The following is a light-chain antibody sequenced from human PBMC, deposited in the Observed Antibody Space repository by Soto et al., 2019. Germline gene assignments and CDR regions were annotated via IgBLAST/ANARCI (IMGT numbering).Light chain of an antibody. CDR1: QDIDDL. CDR2: DAS. Sequence: DIQMTQSPSSLSASVGDRVTITCQASQDIDDLLNWYQHKPGEAPKLLIYDASHLETGVQSRFSGSGFETDFPFTISDLQPEEFATYYCQQYDNRPPLTFGGGTKV. J-gene: IGKJ4*01. CDR3: QQYDNRPPLT. V-gene: IGKV1-33*01.